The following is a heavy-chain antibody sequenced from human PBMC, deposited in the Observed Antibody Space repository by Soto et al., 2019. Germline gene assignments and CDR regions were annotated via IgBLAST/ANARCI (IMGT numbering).Heavy chain of an antibody. CDR2: ISAYNGNT. CDR3: ERGTTVETGSY. Sequence: QVQLVQSGAEVKKPGASVKDSCKASGYTFTSYGINCARQAPGQGLEWMGWISAYNGNTNYAQKLQGRVTMTTDTSTSTAYIERRSLRSDVTAVYYCERGTTVETGSYWGQGALVIVSS. D-gene: IGHD4-17*01. CDR1: GYTFTSYG. J-gene: IGHJ4*02. V-gene: IGHV1-18*01.